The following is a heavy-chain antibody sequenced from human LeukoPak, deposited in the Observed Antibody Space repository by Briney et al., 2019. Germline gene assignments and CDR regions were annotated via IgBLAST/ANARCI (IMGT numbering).Heavy chain of an antibody. D-gene: IGHD4-23*01. J-gene: IGHJ4*02. CDR1: GGYISDYY. V-gene: IGHV4-4*07. CDR2: MYISGET. Sequence: SSETLSLTCTVSGGYISDYYWSWIRQPAGKGLEWIGRMYISGETNYNPSLKSRATVSLDTSKNHFSLRLNSVTAADTAVYFCASGIQGVGNNYWGQGILVTVSS. CDR3: ASGIQGVGNNY.